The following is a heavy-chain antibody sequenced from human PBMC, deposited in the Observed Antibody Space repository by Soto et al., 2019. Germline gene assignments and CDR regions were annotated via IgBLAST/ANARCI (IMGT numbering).Heavy chain of an antibody. CDR1: GGSISSYY. CDR3: ARVREDILTGYDPYYYMDV. D-gene: IGHD3-9*01. Sequence: SETLSLTCTVSGGSISSYYWSWIRQPPGKGLEWIGYIYYSGSTNYNPSLKSRVTISVDTSKNQFSLKLSSVTAADTAVYYCARVREDILTGYDPYYYMDVWGKGTTVTVSS. J-gene: IGHJ6*03. CDR2: IYYSGST. V-gene: IGHV4-59*01.